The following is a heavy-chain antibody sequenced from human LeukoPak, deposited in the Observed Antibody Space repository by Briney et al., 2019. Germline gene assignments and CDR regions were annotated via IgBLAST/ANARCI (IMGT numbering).Heavy chain of an antibody. J-gene: IGHJ4*02. Sequence: GGSLRLSCAASGFTFSSYWMHWVRQAPGKGLVWVSRINSDGSSTSYADSVKGRFTISRDHAKNRLYVQMNSLRAEDTAIYYCATGSGLWSPDYWGQGTLVTVSS. CDR1: GFTFSSYW. D-gene: IGHD5-18*01. CDR2: INSDGSST. CDR3: ATGSGLWSPDY. V-gene: IGHV3-74*01.